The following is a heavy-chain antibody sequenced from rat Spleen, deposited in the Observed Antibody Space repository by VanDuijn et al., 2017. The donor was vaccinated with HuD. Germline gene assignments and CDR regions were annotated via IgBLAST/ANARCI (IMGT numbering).Heavy chain of an antibody. V-gene: IGHV3-3*01. CDR2: INSAGST. CDR3: ATVYYDGTYHYVRD. J-gene: IGHJ2*01. D-gene: IGHD1-12*02. Sequence: EVQLQESGPGLVKPSQSLSLTCSVTGYSITSSYRWNWIRKFPGNKLEWMGYINSAGSTNYNPSLKSRISITRDTSKNQFFLQVNSVTTEDIATYYCATVYYDGTYHYVRDWGQGVMVTVSS. CDR1: GYSITSSYR.